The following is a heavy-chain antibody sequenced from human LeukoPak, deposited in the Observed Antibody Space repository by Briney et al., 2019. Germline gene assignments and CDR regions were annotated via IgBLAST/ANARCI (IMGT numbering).Heavy chain of an antibody. CDR3: ARMATAFDY. CDR1: GFTFSNSW. V-gene: IGHV3-74*01. J-gene: IGHJ4*02. D-gene: IGHD1-1*01. Sequence: SGGSLRLSCAASGFTFSNSWMHWVRQVPGKGLLWVSRISSDGSSSIYADSVKGRFTISRDSAKNTLYLQMNSLRAEDTAVYYCARMATAFDYWGQGTLVTVSS. CDR2: ISSDGSSS.